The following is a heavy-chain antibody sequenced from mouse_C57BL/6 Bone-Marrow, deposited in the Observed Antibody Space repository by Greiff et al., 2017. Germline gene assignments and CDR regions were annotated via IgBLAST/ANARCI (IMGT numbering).Heavy chain of an antibody. CDR1: GYTFTSYW. D-gene: IGHD1-1*01. Sequence: VQLQQPGAELVKPGASVKLSCKASGYTFTSYWMHWVKQRPGQGLEWIGMIHPNSGSTNYNEKFKSKATLTVDKSSSTAYKQLSSLTSEDSAVYYGARDTTVVDSFDYWGQGTTLTVSS. CDR3: ARDTTVVDSFDY. V-gene: IGHV1-64*01. J-gene: IGHJ2*01. CDR2: IHPNSGST.